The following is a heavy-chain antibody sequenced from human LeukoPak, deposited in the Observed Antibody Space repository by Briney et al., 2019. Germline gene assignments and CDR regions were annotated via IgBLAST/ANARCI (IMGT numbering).Heavy chain of an antibody. Sequence: GGSLRLSCAASGFTFSSYAMNWVRQAPGKGLEWVSTISGGGGSTYYTDSVKGRFTISRDNSKNTLYLQMNSLRAEDTAVYFCAKYWGDGTHGFFYCFDSWGQGTLVTVSS. CDR3: AKYWGDGTHGFFYCFDS. D-gene: IGHD2-8*02. V-gene: IGHV3-23*01. CDR2: ISGGGGST. J-gene: IGHJ4*02. CDR1: GFTFSSYA.